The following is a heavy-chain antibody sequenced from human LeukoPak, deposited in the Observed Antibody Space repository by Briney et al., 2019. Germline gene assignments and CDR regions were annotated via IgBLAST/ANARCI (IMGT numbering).Heavy chain of an antibody. CDR2: IWYDGSNK. CDR1: GFTFSSYG. CDR3: AKAAQSRLRYYGSGSYEDY. Sequence: PGGSLRLSCAASGFTFSSYGMHWVRQAPGKGLEWVAVIWYDGSNKYYADSVKGRFTISRDNSKNTLYLQMNSLRAEDTAVYYCAKAAQSRLRYYGSGSYEDYWGLGTLVTVSS. V-gene: IGHV3-33*06. J-gene: IGHJ4*02. D-gene: IGHD3-10*01.